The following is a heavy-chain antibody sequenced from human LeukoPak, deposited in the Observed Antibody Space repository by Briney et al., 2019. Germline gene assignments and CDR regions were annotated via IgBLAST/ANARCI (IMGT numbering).Heavy chain of an antibody. D-gene: IGHD1-7*01. CDR2: IYTSGST. V-gene: IGHV4-4*07. J-gene: IGHJ6*03. Sequence: SETLSLTCTVSGGSISSYYWSWIRQPAGKGLEWIGRIYTSGSTNYNPSLTSRVTMSVDTSKNQFSLKLSSVTAADTAVYYCARVRTQPDYYMDVWGKGTTVTVSS. CDR3: ARVRTQPDYYMDV. CDR1: GGSISSYY.